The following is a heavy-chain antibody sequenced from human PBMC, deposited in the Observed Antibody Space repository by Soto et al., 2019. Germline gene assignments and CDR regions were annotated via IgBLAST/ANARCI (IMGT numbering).Heavy chain of an antibody. J-gene: IGHJ6*02. CDR2: ISAYNGNT. CDR1: GYTFTSYG. CDR3: ARVHYDFWSGYLTTYGMDV. D-gene: IGHD3-3*01. V-gene: IGHV1-18*01. Sequence: ASVKVSCKASGYTFTSYGISWVRQAPGQGLEWMGWISAYNGNTSYAQKLQGRVTMTTDTSTSTAYMELRSLRSDDTAVYYCARVHYDFWSGYLTTYGMDVWGQGTTVTVSS.